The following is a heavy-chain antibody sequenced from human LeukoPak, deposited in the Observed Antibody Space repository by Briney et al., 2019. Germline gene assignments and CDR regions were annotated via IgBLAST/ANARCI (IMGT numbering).Heavy chain of an antibody. CDR3: ARVWDCSSTSCYGGMDV. D-gene: IGHD2-2*01. CDR1: GFTFSSYA. Sequence: GRSLRLSCAASGFTFSSYAMHWVRQAPGKGLEWVAVISYDGSNKYYADSVKGRFTISRDNAKNSLYLQMNSLRAEDTAVYYCARVWDCSSTSCYGGMDVWGQGTTVTVSS. CDR2: ISYDGSNK. J-gene: IGHJ6*02. V-gene: IGHV3-30-3*01.